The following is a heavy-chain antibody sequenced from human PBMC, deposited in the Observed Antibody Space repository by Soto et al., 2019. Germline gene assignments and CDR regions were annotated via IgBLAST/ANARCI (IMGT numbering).Heavy chain of an antibody. V-gene: IGHV3-48*02. CDR2: INKNGFTI. Sequence: GGSLRLSCAVSGFTLTTYSMNWVRQAPGKGLEWISFINKNGFTIYYADSVKGRFTISRDYAKNSLYLQMDSLRHEDTAVYYCARGAVTGTSLFDYWGLGTLVTISS. CDR3: ARGAVTGTSLFDY. J-gene: IGHJ4*02. D-gene: IGHD6-19*01. CDR1: GFTLTTYS.